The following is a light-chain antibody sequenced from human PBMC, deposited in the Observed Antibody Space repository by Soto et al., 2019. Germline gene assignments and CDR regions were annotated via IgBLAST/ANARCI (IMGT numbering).Light chain of an antibody. CDR1: SSDVGGYNY. J-gene: IGLJ2*01. Sequence: QSALTQPASVSGSPGQSITISCTGTSSDVGGYNYVSWFQQHPGKAPKLMIYEVSNRPSGVSNRFSGSKSGNTASLTISGLQAEDEADYFCSSYTTSDTLVFGGETKLTVL. V-gene: IGLV2-14*01. CDR3: SSYTTSDTLV. CDR2: EVS.